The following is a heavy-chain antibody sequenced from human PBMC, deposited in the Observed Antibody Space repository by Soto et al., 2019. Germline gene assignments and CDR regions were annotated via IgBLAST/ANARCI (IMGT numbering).Heavy chain of an antibody. CDR2: IWYDGSNK. J-gene: IGHJ6*02. Sequence: QVQLVESGGGVVQPGRSLRLSCAAXXXTFSSYGMHWVRQAPGKGLEWVAVIWYDGSNKYYADSVKGRFTISRDNSKNTLYLQMNSLRAEDTAVYYCARSTEVYYYYGMDVWGQGTTVTVSS. V-gene: IGHV3-33*01. CDR1: XXTFSSYG. D-gene: IGHD2-21*02. CDR3: ARSTEVYYYYGMDV.